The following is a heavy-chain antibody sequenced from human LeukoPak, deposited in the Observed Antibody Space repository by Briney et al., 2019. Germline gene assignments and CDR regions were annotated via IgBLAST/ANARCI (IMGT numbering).Heavy chain of an antibody. Sequence: SGPTLVKPAQTLTLTCTCSGFSLTDSGEGVGWTRQSPGKAPERLALFYWDGDQRFSPSLGSRLSITRDTYKEQVVLTMTNMDPADTATYYCVHRQTSAWNRGAFDVWGQGTMVTVSS. D-gene: IGHD1-1*01. V-gene: IGHV2-5*02. CDR1: GFSLTDSGEG. CDR2: FYWDGDQ. CDR3: VHRQTSAWNRGAFDV. J-gene: IGHJ3*01.